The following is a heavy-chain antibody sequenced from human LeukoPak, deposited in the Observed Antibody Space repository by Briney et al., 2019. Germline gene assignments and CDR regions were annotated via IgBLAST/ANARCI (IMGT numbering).Heavy chain of an antibody. Sequence: GGSLRLSCAASGFTFDDYAMRWVRQAPGKGLEWVSGIGWNSGSIGYADSVKGRFTIPRDNAKNSLYLQMNSLRAEDTALYYCAKDGLWFGELLYGYFDYWGQGTLVTVSS. J-gene: IGHJ4*02. V-gene: IGHV3-9*01. CDR1: GFTFDDYA. CDR3: AKDGLWFGELLYGYFDY. D-gene: IGHD3-10*01. CDR2: IGWNSGSI.